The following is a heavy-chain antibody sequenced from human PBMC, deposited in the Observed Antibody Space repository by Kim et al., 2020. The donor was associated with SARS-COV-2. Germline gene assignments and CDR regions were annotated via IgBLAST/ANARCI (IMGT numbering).Heavy chain of an antibody. V-gene: IGHV1-69*13. Sequence: SVKVSCKASGGTFSSYAISWVRQAPGQGLEWMGGIIPIFGTANYAQKFQGRVTITADESTSTAYMELSSLRSEDTAVYYCARVGRDYDILTGYSPIDAFDIWGQGTMVTVSS. D-gene: IGHD3-9*01. CDR3: ARVGRDYDILTGYSPIDAFDI. J-gene: IGHJ3*02. CDR2: IIPIFGTA. CDR1: GGTFSSYA.